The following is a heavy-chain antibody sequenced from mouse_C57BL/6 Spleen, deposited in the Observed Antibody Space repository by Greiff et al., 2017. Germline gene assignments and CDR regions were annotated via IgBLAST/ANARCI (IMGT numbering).Heavy chain of an antibody. J-gene: IGHJ4*01. CDR3: ARGGLLRLDYAMDY. D-gene: IGHD1-1*01. V-gene: IGHV1-55*01. CDR2: IYPGSGST. CDR1: GYTFTSYW. Sequence: QVQLQQSGAELVKPGASVKMSCKASGYTFTSYWITWVKQRPGQGLEWIGDIYPGSGSTNYNEKFKSKATLTVDTSSSTAYMQLSSLTSEDSAVYYCARGGLLRLDYAMDYWGQGTSVTVSS.